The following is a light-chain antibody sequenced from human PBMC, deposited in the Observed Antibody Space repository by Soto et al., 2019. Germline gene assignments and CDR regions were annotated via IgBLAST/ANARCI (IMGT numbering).Light chain of an antibody. CDR1: SSDVGAYNY. J-gene: IGLJ2*01. Sequence: QSVLTQPASVSGSPGQSITISCSGTSSDVGAYNYVSWYQQHPGSAPKLMIYDVSNRPSGISNRFSGSKSGNTASLTISGLQAEDEADYYCSSYTISSTQVFGGGTKVTVL. CDR2: DVS. CDR3: SSYTISSTQV. V-gene: IGLV2-14*03.